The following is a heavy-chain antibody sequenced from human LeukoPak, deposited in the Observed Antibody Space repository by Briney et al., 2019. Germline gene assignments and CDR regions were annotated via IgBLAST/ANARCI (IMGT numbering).Heavy chain of an antibody. CDR1: GFTFSSYA. J-gene: IGHJ4*02. CDR3: AKEGVSTSCCALDY. CDR2: ISGSGGST. V-gene: IGHV3-23*01. Sequence: GGSLRLSCAASGFTFSSYAMSWVRQAPGKGLEGVSAISGSGGSTYYADSVKGRFTISRDNSKNTLYLQMNSLRAEDTAVYYCAKEGVSTSCCALDYWGQGTLVTVSS. D-gene: IGHD2-2*01.